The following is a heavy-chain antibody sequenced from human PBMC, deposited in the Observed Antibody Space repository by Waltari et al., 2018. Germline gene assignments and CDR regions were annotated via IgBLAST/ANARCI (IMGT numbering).Heavy chain of an antibody. CDR2: IYIGGST. V-gene: IGHV3-53*01. J-gene: IGHJ6*02. Sequence: EVQLVESGGGLIQPGGSLRLSCAASGFTVSSNYLRWVRKAPGKGLDWVSVIYIGGSTYYADSVKGRFTISRDNSKNTLYLQMNSLRAEDTAVYYCARDLGRWLGYGMDVWGQGTTVTVSS. D-gene: IGHD6-19*01. CDR3: ARDLGRWLGYGMDV. CDR1: GFTVSSNY.